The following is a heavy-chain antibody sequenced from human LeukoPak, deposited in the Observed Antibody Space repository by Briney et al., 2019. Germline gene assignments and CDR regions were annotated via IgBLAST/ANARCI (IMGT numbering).Heavy chain of an antibody. J-gene: IGHJ6*03. CDR2: IWYDGSNK. V-gene: IGHV3-33*06. D-gene: IGHD3-16*01. CDR3: AKDPAIMSYYYYYMDA. Sequence: GGSLRLSCAASGFTFSSYGMHWVRQAPGKGLEWVAVIWYDGSNKYYADSVKGRFTISRDNSKNTLYLQMNSLRAEDTAVYYCAKDPAIMSYYYYYMDAWGKGTTVTVSS. CDR1: GFTFSSYG.